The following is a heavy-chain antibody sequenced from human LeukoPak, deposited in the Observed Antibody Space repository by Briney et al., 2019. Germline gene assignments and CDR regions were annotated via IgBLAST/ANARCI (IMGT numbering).Heavy chain of an antibody. Sequence: PSETLSLTCTVSGGSISSGGHYWSWIRQHPGKGLEWIGYINYSGSTYYTPSLRGRVTISVDTSKNQFSLNLSSVTAADTAVYYCARGYSLDYWGQGTLVTVSS. CDR3: ARGYSLDY. CDR2: INYSGST. D-gene: IGHD5-18*01. J-gene: IGHJ4*02. CDR1: GGSISSGGHY. V-gene: IGHV4-30-4*08.